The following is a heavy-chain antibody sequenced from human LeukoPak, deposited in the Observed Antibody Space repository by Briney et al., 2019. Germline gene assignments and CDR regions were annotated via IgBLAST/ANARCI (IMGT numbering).Heavy chain of an antibody. Sequence: PGGSLRLSCAASGFTFSVYSMSWVRQAPGKGLEWVSSISSSSSYIYYADSVKGRFTISRDNAKNSLYLQMNSLRAEDTAVYYCAREMSRDTGYKWNGSAYSHAFDIWGQGTMVTVSS. D-gene: IGHD1-20*01. J-gene: IGHJ3*02. CDR3: AREMSRDTGYKWNGSAYSHAFDI. CDR2: ISSSSSYI. V-gene: IGHV3-21*01. CDR1: GFTFSVYS.